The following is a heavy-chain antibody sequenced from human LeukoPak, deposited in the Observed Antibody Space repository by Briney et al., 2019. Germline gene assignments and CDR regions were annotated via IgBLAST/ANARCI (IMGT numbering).Heavy chain of an antibody. V-gene: IGHV3-23*01. CDR2: IYENGGTT. CDR1: GFTFRSHA. J-gene: IGHJ4*02. CDR3: AKDFRIGYSAHFDY. D-gene: IGHD2-21*01. Sequence: GGSLRLSCAGSGFTFRSHAMSWVRQAPEKGLEFVSGIYENGGTTYYADSEKGRFSISRDNSKNTLYLQMDSLRGEDTAVYYCAKDFRIGYSAHFDYWGQGALVTVSS.